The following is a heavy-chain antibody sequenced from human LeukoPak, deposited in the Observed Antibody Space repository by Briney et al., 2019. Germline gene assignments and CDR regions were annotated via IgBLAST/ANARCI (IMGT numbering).Heavy chain of an antibody. CDR3: ARGTAGITGTTLGDYYYGMDV. CDR1: GGTFSTYA. V-gene: IGHV1-69*01. J-gene: IGHJ6*02. D-gene: IGHD1-20*01. CDR2: IIPIFGTA. Sequence: GSSVTVSCTASGGTFSTYAISWVRQAPGQGLEWMGGIIPIFGTANYAQKFQGRVTITADESTSTAYMELSSLRSEDTAVYYCARGTAGITGTTLGDYYYGMDVWGQGTTVTVSS.